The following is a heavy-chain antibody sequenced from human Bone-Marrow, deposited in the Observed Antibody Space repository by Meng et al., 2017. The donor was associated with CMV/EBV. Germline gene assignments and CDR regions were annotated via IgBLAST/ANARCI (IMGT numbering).Heavy chain of an antibody. J-gene: IGHJ4*02. Sequence: ASVKVSCKTSGYTFNSYGINWVRQAPGQGLEWMGRISSYDANTNYAQNFQDRVTMTTDTSTSTAYMELRSLTSDDTAIYFCARDRRPYCSGDCHSDFDLWGQGTPVTVSS. CDR1: GYTFNSYG. D-gene: IGHD2-21*01. V-gene: IGHV1-18*01. CDR3: ARDRRPYCSGDCHSDFDL. CDR2: ISSYDANT.